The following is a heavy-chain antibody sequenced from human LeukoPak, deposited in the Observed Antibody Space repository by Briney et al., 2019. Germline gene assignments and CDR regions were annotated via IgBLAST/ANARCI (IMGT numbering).Heavy chain of an antibody. Sequence: GASVKVSCKASGYTFTDFYIHWMRQAPGQGLEWMGWITPNSGGTIYGQKFQGRVTLTRDTSTSTAYMELSRLRSDDTAVYYCARVASTTRRHDAFDIWGQGTMVTLSS. J-gene: IGHJ3*02. V-gene: IGHV1-2*02. D-gene: IGHD1-1*01. CDR1: GYTFTDFY. CDR2: ITPNSGGT. CDR3: ARVASTTRRHDAFDI.